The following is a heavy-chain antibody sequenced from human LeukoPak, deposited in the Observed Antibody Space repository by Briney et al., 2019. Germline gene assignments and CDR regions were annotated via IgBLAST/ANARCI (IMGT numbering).Heavy chain of an antibody. CDR1: GFTFRNYR. CDR3: ARGWEYSYGYYFDY. Sequence: GGSLRLSCAASGFTFRNYRMNWVRQAPGKGLEWVSSISSSSIYIYYADSVKGRFTISRDNAKNSLYLQMNSLRAEDTAVYYCARGWEYSYGYYFDYWGQGTLVTVSS. D-gene: IGHD5-18*01. CDR2: ISSSSIYI. V-gene: IGHV3-21*01. J-gene: IGHJ4*02.